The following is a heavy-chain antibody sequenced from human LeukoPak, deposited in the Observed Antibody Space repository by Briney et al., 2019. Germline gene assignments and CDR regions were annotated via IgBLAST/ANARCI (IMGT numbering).Heavy chain of an antibody. CDR3: ARTTRAGTPAYYYYYYMDV. J-gene: IGHJ6*03. D-gene: IGHD2-15*01. V-gene: IGHV1-69*06. Sequence: SVKVSCKASGGTFSSYAISWVRQAPGQGLEWMGGIIPIFGTANYAQKFQGRVTITADKSTSTAYMELSSLRSEDTAVYYCARTTRAGTPAYYYYYYMDVWGKGTTVTVSS. CDR2: IIPIFGTA. CDR1: GGTFSSYA.